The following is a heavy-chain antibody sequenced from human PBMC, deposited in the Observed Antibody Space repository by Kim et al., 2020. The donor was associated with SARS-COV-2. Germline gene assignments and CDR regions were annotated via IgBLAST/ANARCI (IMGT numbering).Heavy chain of an antibody. J-gene: IGHJ6*02. Sequence: GGSLRLSCAASGFTFSSYAMHWVRQAPGKGLEWVAVISYDGSNKYYADSVKGRFTISRDNSKNTLYLQMNSLRAEDTAVYYCASLFYYPTSYYYYYGMDVCGQGTTVTVSS. CDR1: GFTFSSYA. D-gene: IGHD3-22*01. CDR2: ISYDGSNK. CDR3: ASLFYYPTSYYYYYGMDV. V-gene: IGHV3-30*04.